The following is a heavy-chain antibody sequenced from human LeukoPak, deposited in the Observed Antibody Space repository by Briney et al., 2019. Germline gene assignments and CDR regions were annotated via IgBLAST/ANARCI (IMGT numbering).Heavy chain of an antibody. V-gene: IGHV3-21*01. D-gene: IGHD2-2*03. Sequence: PGGSLRLSCAASGFTFSSYSMNWVRQAPGEGLEWVSSISSSSSYIYYADSVKGRFTISRDNAKNSLYLQMNSLRAEDTAVYYCARDGYCSSTSCSKTFDYWGQGTLVTVSS. CDR2: ISSSSSYI. J-gene: IGHJ4*02. CDR1: GFTFSSYS. CDR3: ARDGYCSSTSCSKTFDY.